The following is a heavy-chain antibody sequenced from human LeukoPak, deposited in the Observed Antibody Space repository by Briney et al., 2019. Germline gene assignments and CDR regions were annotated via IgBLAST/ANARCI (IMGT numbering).Heavy chain of an antibody. D-gene: IGHD3-10*01. CDR2: ISGSGGST. CDR3: ARDHAGSGDYFDY. J-gene: IGHJ4*02. CDR1: GFKFSSYA. V-gene: IGHV3-23*01. Sequence: GGSLRLSCAASGFKFSSYAMSWVRQAPGKGLEWVSDISGSGGSTYYADSVKGRFTISRDKSKNTLYLQMNRLRAEDTAVYYCARDHAGSGDYFDYWGQGTLVTVSS.